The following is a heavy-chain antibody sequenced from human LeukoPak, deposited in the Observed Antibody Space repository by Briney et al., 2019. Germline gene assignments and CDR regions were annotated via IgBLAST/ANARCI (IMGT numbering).Heavy chain of an antibody. CDR2: IRDDGINE. D-gene: IGHD3-9*01. CDR1: GFTFSNYG. V-gene: IGHV3-30*02. Sequence: PGGSLRHSCAASGFTFSNYGFHWVRQAPGKGLEWVAFIRDDGINEYYADTVNGRFTISRDKSKNTLYLQMNSLKPDDTAGYFCPKGLSLDYQPFERWGQGTLATVSS. J-gene: IGHJ4*02. CDR3: PKGLSLDYQPFER.